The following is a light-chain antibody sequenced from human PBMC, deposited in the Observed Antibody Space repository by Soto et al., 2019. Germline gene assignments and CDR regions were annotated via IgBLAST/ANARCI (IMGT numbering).Light chain of an antibody. CDR2: AAS. CDR1: QGIRTD. CDR3: LQRVDYPLT. Sequence: AIQMTQSPSSLSASVGDRVTITCRASQGIRTDLGGYQQKPWKAPNLLISAASSLGSGVPLRFSGSGSGTDVPLNISSLQPEVFSTYYCLQRVDYPLTFGQGTKLQIK. J-gene: IGKJ1*01. V-gene: IGKV1-6*01.